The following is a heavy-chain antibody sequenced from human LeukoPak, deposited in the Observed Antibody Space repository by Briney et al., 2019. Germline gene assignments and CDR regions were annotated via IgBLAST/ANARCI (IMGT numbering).Heavy chain of an antibody. V-gene: IGHV4-38-2*02. Sequence: SETLSLTCTVSGYSISSGYFWGWMRQPPGKWLEWIGSIYHSVTTHYNPSLKSRVTISLDTSKNQFSLKLSSVTAADTAVYYCARAYCVGDCSVLHIYFDNWGQGTLVTVSS. CDR1: GYSISSGYF. D-gene: IGHD2-21*02. J-gene: IGHJ4*02. CDR2: IYHSVTT. CDR3: ARAYCVGDCSVLHIYFDN.